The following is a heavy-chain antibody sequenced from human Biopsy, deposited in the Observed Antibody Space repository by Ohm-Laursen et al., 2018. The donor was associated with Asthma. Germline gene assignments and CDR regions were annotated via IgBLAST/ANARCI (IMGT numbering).Heavy chain of an antibody. CDR3: LRDTLGYYFDI. D-gene: IGHD6-13*01. CDR1: GTHFGSYN. V-gene: IGHV3-30-3*01. CDR2: ITFDGSTQ. J-gene: IGHJ4*02. Sequence: LRLSCTASGTHFGSYNMHWARQAPGKGLEWVAVITFDGSTQHYGDSVKGRFTISRDNSKNMLFLQMNSLRAEDTAVYYCLRDTLGYYFDIWGQGTQVTVSS.